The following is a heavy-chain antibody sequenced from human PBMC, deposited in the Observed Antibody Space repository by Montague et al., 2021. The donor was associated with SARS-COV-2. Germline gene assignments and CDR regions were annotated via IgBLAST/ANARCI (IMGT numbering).Heavy chain of an antibody. J-gene: IGHJ2*01. CDR2: INNSEST. Sequence: SETLSLTCAVYGGSVSGYYWSWIRHPPGTGLEWIWEINNSESTNSNPSLKSRVTISVDTSKNQFSLKLSSVTAADTAIYYCARHVDPCGGNCRTWFFDLGGRGTLVTVSS. D-gene: IGHD2-21*01. CDR1: GGSVSGYY. V-gene: IGHV4-34*01. CDR3: ARHVDPCGGNCRTWFFDL.